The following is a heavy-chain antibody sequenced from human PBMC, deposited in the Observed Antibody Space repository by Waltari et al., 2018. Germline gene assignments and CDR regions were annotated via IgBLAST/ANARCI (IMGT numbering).Heavy chain of an antibody. V-gene: IGHV1-18*01. CDR3: ARDDVDSSNFGGF. CDR1: GYIFSNYG. Sequence: QLVQSGAEVKKPGASVKVSCKASGYIFSNYGITWGRKAPGQGLEWMGWIYPYNGNTKYEQNLQGRVTMTTDTSTTTAYMEIRSLRSDDTAIYYCARDDVDSSNFGGFWGQGTLVTVSS. J-gene: IGHJ4*02. CDR2: IYPYNGNT. D-gene: IGHD6-13*01.